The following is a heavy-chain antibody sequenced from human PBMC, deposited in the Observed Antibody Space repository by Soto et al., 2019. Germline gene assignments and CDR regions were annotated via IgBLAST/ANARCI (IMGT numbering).Heavy chain of an antibody. CDR1: GGSISSYY. CDR2: IYYSGST. Sequence: SETLSLTCTVSGGSISSYYWSWIRQPPGKGLEWIGYIYYSGSTNYNPSLKSRVTISVDTSKNQFSLKLSSVTAADTAVYYCARDNYDYVWGSYRLNWFAPWGQGTLVTVSS. D-gene: IGHD3-16*02. CDR3: ARDNYDYVWGSYRLNWFAP. V-gene: IGHV4-59*01. J-gene: IGHJ5*02.